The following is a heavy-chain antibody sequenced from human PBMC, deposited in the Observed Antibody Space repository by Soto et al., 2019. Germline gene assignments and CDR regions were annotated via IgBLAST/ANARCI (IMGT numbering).Heavy chain of an antibody. D-gene: IGHD2-15*01. CDR3: ARGISRNFYCSGGSCYKNWFDP. CDR2: IYYSGST. J-gene: IGHJ5*02. Sequence: SETLSLTCTVSGGSISSGGYYWSWIRQHPGKGLEWIGYIYYSGSTYYNPSLKSRVTISVDTSKNQFSLKLSSVTAADTAVYYCARGISRNFYCSGGSCYKNWFDPWGQGTLVTVSS. CDR1: GGSISSGGYY. V-gene: IGHV4-31*03.